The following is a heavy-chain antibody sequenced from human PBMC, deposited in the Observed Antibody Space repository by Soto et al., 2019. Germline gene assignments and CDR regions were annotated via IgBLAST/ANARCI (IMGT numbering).Heavy chain of an antibody. CDR3: ARHHGPTTSENWFDP. Sequence: QVHLVQSGVEVKTPGASVRVSCQASGYTFSTYDISWVRQPPGQGLEGMGWISTSGGDTKYAQKFQGRVTMTTDTSTTTAYLELRSLRSDDTAVYYCARHHGPTTSENWFDPWGQGTLVTVSS. J-gene: IGHJ5*02. CDR2: ISTSGGDT. D-gene: IGHD5-12*01. CDR1: GYTFSTYD. V-gene: IGHV1-18*01.